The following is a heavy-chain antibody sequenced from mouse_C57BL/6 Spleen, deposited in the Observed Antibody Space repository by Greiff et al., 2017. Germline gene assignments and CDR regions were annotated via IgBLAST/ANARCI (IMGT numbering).Heavy chain of an antibody. J-gene: IGHJ3*01. V-gene: IGHV1-53*01. CDR2: INPSNGGT. CDR1: GYTFTSHW. D-gene: IGHD2-4*01. Sequence: QVQLQQPGTELVKPGASVKLSCKASGYTFTSHWMHWVKQRPGQGLEWIGNINPSNGGTNYNEKFKSKATLTVDKSSSTAYMQLSSLTSEDSAVYYCARYDYDYGRFAYWGQGTLVTVSA. CDR3: ARYDYDYGRFAY.